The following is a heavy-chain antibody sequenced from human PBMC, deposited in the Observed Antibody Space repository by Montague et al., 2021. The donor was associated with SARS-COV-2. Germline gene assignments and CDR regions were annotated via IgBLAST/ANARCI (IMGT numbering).Heavy chain of an antibody. CDR1: GGSISSYN. J-gene: IGHJ5*02. V-gene: IGHV4-4*07. CDR3: ARGDHPTTASWYFFDP. D-gene: IGHD6-13*01. Sequence: SETLSLTCTVSGGSISSYNWSWIRQPAGKGLEWIGRIYTSGSTNYNPSPESRVIMSVDSSQNQFSLKLNPVTAADTAAYYCARGDHPTTASWYFFDPWGQGALVTVSS. CDR2: IYTSGST.